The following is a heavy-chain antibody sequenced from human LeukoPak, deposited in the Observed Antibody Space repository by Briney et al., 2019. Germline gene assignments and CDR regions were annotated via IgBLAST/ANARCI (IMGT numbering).Heavy chain of an antibody. CDR3: TRVNYDILTGLKDAFDI. D-gene: IGHD3-9*01. CDR2: IRSKANSYAT. V-gene: IGHV3-73*01. Sequence: GGSLRLSCAASGFTFSGSAMHWVRQASGKGLEWVGRIRSKANSYATAYAASVKGRFTISRDDSKNTAYLQMNSLKTEDTAVYYCTRVNYDILTGLKDAFDIWGQGTIVTVSS. J-gene: IGHJ3*02. CDR1: GFTFSGSA.